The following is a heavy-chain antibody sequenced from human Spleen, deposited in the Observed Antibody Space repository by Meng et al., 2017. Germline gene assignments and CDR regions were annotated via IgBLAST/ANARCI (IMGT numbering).Heavy chain of an antibody. CDR1: GGSFSDYY. Sequence: QLQLQQWCAGLFKPSETLSLPCVVSGGSFSDYYWSWIRQPPGKGLEWIGEINHSGSTNYNPSLESRATISVDTSQNNLSLKLSSVTAADSAVYYCARGPTTMAHDFDYWGQGTLVTVSS. D-gene: IGHD4-11*01. V-gene: IGHV4-34*01. CDR2: INHSGST. J-gene: IGHJ4*02. CDR3: ARGPTTMAHDFDY.